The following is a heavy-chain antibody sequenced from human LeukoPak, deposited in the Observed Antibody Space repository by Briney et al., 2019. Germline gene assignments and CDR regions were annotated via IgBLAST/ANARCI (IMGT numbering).Heavy chain of an antibody. D-gene: IGHD6-13*01. CDR1: GFTFSSYS. CDR3: ARDGFIAAAGIRGAPSDY. Sequence: GGSLRLSCAASGFTFSSYSINWVRQAPGKGLEWVSYISSSSNTIYYADSVKGRFTISRDNAKNSLYLQMNSLRAKDTAVYYCARDGFIAAAGIRGAPSDYWGQGTLVTVSS. CDR2: ISSSSNTI. J-gene: IGHJ4*02. V-gene: IGHV3-48*01.